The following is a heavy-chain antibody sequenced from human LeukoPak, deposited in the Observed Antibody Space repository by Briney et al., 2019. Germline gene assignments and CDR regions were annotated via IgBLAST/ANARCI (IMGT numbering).Heavy chain of an antibody. CDR3: ARFWSGYQLNWFDP. Sequence: GGSLRLSCAASGFTFSSYAMSWVRQAPGKGLEWVSAISGSGGSTYYADSVKGRFTISRDNSKNTLYLQMNSLRAEGTAVYYCARFWSGYQLNWFDPWGQGTLVTVSS. CDR1: GFTFSSYA. J-gene: IGHJ5*02. CDR2: ISGSGGST. V-gene: IGHV3-23*01. D-gene: IGHD3-3*01.